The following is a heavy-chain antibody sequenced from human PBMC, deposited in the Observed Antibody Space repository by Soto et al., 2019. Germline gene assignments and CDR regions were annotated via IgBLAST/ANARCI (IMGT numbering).Heavy chain of an antibody. CDR3: AVDIVGTGSY. J-gene: IGHJ4*02. D-gene: IGHD5-12*01. Sequence: EVQLVESGGGLVQPGGCLRLSCATSGFTFSDHYMDWVRQAPGKGLEWVGRTRNKANRYTTEYAASVKGRFTISRDDSNNSLYLQMNSLKTEDTAVCYCAVDIVGTGSYWGQGTLVTVSS. CDR2: TRNKANRYTT. V-gene: IGHV3-72*01. CDR1: GFTFSDHY.